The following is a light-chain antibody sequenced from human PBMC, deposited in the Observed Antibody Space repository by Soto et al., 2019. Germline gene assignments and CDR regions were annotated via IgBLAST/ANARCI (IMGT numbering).Light chain of an antibody. J-gene: IGKJ1*01. Sequence: EIVMTQSPATLSVSPGERATLSCRASQSVSTNLAWYQQNPGQAPRLLIYGASTRTTGFPDRFSGSGSGTEFTHPLISLQSEDFAVYDCQQDNNWPRGTFGQGTKGEI. CDR2: GAS. V-gene: IGKV3-15*01. CDR3: QQDNNWPRGT. CDR1: QSVSTN.